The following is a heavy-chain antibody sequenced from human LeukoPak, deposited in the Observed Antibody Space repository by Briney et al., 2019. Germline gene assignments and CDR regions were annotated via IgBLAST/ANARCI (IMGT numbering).Heavy chain of an antibody. CDR3: ARARWSLYGMDV. V-gene: IGHV3-7*04. J-gene: IGHJ6*02. CDR2: IEQDGTAK. Sequence: PGGSLRLSCAASGFTFSDYWMTWVRQAPGRGLERVASIEQDGTAKFYVDSVKGRFTIPRDNAKNSLYLQMNSLRADDTAVYYCARARWSLYGMDVWGQGTTVTVSS. CDR1: GFTFSDYW. D-gene: IGHD4-23*01.